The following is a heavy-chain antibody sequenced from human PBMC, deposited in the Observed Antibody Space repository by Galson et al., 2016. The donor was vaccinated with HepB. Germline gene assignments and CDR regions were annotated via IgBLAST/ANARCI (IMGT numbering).Heavy chain of an antibody. CDR1: GGSLSDYY. CDR3: TLLRGPHLVRGVTRDSWFDP. J-gene: IGHJ5*02. Sequence: SEPLSLTCAVYGGSLSDYYWTWIRQTPEKGLEWIGEIDQSGFPTYKSSLKSRPTLSVDTSKKQVSLKMSSVPAADTAMYFCTLLRGPHLVRGVTRDSWFDPWGQGTLVTVSS. D-gene: IGHD3-10*01. CDR2: IDQSGFP. V-gene: IGHV4-34*01.